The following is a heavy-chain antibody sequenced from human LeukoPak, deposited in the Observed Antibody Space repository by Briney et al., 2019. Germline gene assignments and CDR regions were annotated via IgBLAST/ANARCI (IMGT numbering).Heavy chain of an antibody. V-gene: IGHV1-46*01. CDR3: ARDRIAAAGAFHYYYYYGMDV. D-gene: IGHD6-13*01. Sequence: ASVKVSCKASGYTFTSYYMHWVRQAPGQGLEWMGIINPSGGSTSYAQKFQGRVTMTRDTSTSTVYMELSGLRSEDTAVYYCARDRIAAAGAFHYYYYYGMDVWGQGTTVTVSS. CDR2: INPSGGST. J-gene: IGHJ6*02. CDR1: GYTFTSYY.